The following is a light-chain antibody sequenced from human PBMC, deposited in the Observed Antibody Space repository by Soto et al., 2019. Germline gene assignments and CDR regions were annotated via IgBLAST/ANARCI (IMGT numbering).Light chain of an antibody. CDR3: QQDENLL. J-gene: IGKJ4*01. CDR2: GAS. CDR1: QSVSSSY. V-gene: IGKV3D-7*01. Sequence: PGERVTLSCRASQSVSSSYLTWYQQKPGQAPRLLIYGASTRATSIPARFSGSGSGTDFTLTISSLQPEDFAVYYCQQDENLLFGGGTKVDIK.